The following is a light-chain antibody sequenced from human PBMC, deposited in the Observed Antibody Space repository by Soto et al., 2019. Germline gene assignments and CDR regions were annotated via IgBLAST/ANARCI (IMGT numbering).Light chain of an antibody. V-gene: IGLV1-51*01. CDR2: DNN. CDR1: SSNIGNNY. CDR3: GTWDSSLSAGV. Sequence: QSVLTQPPSVSAAPGQKVTISCSGSSSNIGNNYVSWYQQLPGTAPKLLIYDNNERPSGIPDRFSGSKSGTSATLGITGLQTGDEADYYCGTWDSSLSAGVFGGVTKVTVL. J-gene: IGLJ2*01.